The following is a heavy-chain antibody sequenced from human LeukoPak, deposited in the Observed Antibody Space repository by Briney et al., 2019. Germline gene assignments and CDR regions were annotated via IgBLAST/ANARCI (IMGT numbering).Heavy chain of an antibody. CDR3: VTESGTYSGTCFDY. CDR2: IRHDGSDK. CDR1: GFTFSKYG. Sequence: GGSLRLSCAASGFTFSKYGMHWVRQAPGKGLEWVAFIRHDGSDKYYIDSVKDRFTISRDNAKNSLYLQMNSLRAEDTAVYYCVTESGTYSGTCFDYWGQGTLVTVSS. J-gene: IGHJ4*02. V-gene: IGHV3-30*02. D-gene: IGHD1-26*01.